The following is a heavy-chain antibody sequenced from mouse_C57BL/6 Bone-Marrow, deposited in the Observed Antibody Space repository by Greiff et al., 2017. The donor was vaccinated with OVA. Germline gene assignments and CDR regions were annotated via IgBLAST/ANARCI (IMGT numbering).Heavy chain of an antibody. CDR1: GYTFTDYN. J-gene: IGHJ4*01. CDR2: INPNNGGT. CDR3: ARRWLLRFFYAMDY. Sequence: SGPELVKPGASVKIPCKASGYTFTDYNMDWVKQSHGKSLEWIGDINPNNGGTIYNQKFKGKATLTVDKSSSTAYMELRSLTSEDTAVYYCARRWLLRFFYAMDYWGQGTSVTVSS. V-gene: IGHV1-18*01. D-gene: IGHD2-3*01.